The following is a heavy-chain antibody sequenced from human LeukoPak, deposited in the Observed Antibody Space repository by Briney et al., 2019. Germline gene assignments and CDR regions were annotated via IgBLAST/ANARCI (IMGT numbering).Heavy chain of an antibody. D-gene: IGHD4-17*01. CDR1: GGTFTSYA. V-gene: IGHV1-69*05. Sequence: GSSVKVSCKASGGTFTSYAISWVRDAPGQGLEWMGGIIPIFGTANYAQKFQGRVTITTDESTSTAYMELSSLRSEDTGVYYCESSYGDYVNFDYWGQGTLVTVSS. CDR3: ESSYGDYVNFDY. J-gene: IGHJ4*02. CDR2: IIPIFGTA.